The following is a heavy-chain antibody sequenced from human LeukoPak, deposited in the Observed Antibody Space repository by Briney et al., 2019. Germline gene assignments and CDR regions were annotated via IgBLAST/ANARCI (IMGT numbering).Heavy chain of an antibody. CDR2: ISSSSSYI. D-gene: IGHD6-13*01. CDR1: GFTFSTYA. Sequence: PGGSLGLSCAASGFTFSTYAMHWVRQAPGKGLEWVSSISSSSSYIYYADSVKGRFTISRDNAKNSLYLQMNSLRAEDTAVYYCARVQQLVSSVWGQGTLVTVSS. V-gene: IGHV3-21*01. J-gene: IGHJ4*02. CDR3: ARVQQLVSSV.